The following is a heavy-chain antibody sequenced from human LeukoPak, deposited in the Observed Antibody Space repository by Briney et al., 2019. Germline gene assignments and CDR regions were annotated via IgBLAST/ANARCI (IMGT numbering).Heavy chain of an antibody. CDR1: GFTIGDYA. CDR3: ARDPGVAAALYYFDY. V-gene: IGHV3-21*01. Sequence: SGGSLRLSCTASGFTIGDYALSWVRQAPGKGLAWVSSISSSSSYISYADSLKGRFTISRDNAKNSLYLQMNSLRAEDTAVYYCARDPGVAAALYYFDYWGQGTLVTVSS. D-gene: IGHD6-13*01. J-gene: IGHJ4*02. CDR2: ISSSSSYI.